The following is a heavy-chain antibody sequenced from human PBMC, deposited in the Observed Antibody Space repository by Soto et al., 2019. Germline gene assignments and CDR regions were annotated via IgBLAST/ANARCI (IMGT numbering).Heavy chain of an antibody. Sequence: EVELLESGGGLVRPGGSLRLSCAASGFTFSHYVLSWVRQSPERGLEWVSSISGSGSSVYVADSVRGRFIMSRDLSTNTVSLQMNSLRDDDTAVYYCAKVRASYLSASYFYYGLDVWGQGTTVTVSS. J-gene: IGHJ6*02. CDR3: AKVRASYLSASYFYYGLDV. CDR2: ISGSGSSV. CDR1: GFTFSHYV. D-gene: IGHD3-10*01. V-gene: IGHV3-23*01.